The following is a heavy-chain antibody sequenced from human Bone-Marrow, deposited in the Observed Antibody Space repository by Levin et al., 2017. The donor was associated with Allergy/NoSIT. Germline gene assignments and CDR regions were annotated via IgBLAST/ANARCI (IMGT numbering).Heavy chain of an antibody. Sequence: GGSLRLSCAASGFSFGDFAMTWVRQAPGKGLEWVSVITGTGGNTYYGDSVKGRFTVSRDNSKNTLYLELNSLRAEDTAIYYCAKKQGGTSGFSFDVWGQGTMVTVSS. D-gene: IGHD1-1*01. CDR3: AKKQGGTSGFSFDV. CDR1: GFSFGDFA. V-gene: IGHV3-23*01. CDR2: ITGTGGNT. J-gene: IGHJ3*01.